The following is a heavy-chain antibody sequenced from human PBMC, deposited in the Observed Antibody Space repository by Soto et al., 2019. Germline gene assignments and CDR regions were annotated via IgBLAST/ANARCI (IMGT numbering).Heavy chain of an antibody. CDR1: GGSISSYY. V-gene: IGHV4-59*01. CDR3: ARAKVPAAQTRYFDY. CDR2: IYYSGST. D-gene: IGHD2-2*01. Sequence: QVQLQESGPGLVKPSETLSLTCTVSGGSISSYYWSWIRQPPGKGLEWIGYIYYSGSTNYNPSLKSRVTISVDTSKNQFSLKLSSVTAADTAVYYCARAKVPAAQTRYFDYWGQGTLVTVSS. J-gene: IGHJ4*02.